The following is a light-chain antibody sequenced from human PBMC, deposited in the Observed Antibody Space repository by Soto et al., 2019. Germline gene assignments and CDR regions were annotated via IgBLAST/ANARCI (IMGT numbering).Light chain of an antibody. J-gene: IGKJ1*01. CDR3: LQHSTSPLT. CDR1: QGIRND. V-gene: IGKV1-17*01. CDR2: AAS. Sequence: DIQMTQFPSSLSASVGDRVTITCRASQGIRNDLGWYQQKPGKAPKRLIYAASSWQSGVPSRFSGSGSGTAYTLAISSLQTEDSATFYYLQHSTSPLTFGQGTKVEIK.